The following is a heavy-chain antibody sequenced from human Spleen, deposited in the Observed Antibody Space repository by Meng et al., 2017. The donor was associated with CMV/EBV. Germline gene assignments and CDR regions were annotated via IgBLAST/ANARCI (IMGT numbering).Heavy chain of an antibody. D-gene: IGHD1-26*01. V-gene: IGHV3-21*01. CDR3: ARGTVGATMGWFDP. CDR1: GFTVSSNY. Sequence: GESLRLSCAASGFTVSSNYMSWVRQAPGKGLEWVSSISSSSSYIYYADSVKGRFTISRDNAKNSLYLQMNSLRAEDTAVYYCARGTVGATMGWFDPWGQGTLVTVSS. CDR2: ISSSSSYI. J-gene: IGHJ5*02.